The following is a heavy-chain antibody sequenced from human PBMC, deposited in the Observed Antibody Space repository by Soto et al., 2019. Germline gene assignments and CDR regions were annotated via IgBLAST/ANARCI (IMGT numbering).Heavy chain of an antibody. V-gene: IGHV3-30-3*01. CDR1: GFTFSSYA. CDR2: ISYDGSNK. Sequence: HPGGSLRLCCAASGFTFSSYAMHWVRQAPGKGLEWVAVISYDGSNKYYADSVKGRFTISRDNSKHTLYLQMNSLRADDTAVYYCARDADMYYDFWSGYYDWFDPWGQGTLVTVSS. CDR3: ARDADMYYDFWSGYYDWFDP. J-gene: IGHJ5*02. D-gene: IGHD3-3*01.